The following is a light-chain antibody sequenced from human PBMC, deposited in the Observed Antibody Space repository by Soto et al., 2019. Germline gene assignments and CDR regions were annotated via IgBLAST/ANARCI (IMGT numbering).Light chain of an antibody. CDR1: QSVSSY. V-gene: IGKV3-11*01. CDR3: QRRDNWTSRPT. Sequence: EIVLTQSPATLSLSPGERATLSCRASQSVSSYLAWYQQRPGQAPRLLIYDTSTMATGIPVRFRGSGSGTDFTLTISSLELEDFAVYFCQRRDNWTSRPTFGGGTKV. CDR2: DTS. J-gene: IGKJ4*01.